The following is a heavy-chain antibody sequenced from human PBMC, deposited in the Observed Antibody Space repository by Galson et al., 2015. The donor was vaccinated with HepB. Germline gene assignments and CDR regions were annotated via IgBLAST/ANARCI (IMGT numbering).Heavy chain of an antibody. Sequence: SLRLSCAASGFSFSNYSMNWVRQAPGKGLEWVSYISRSSSTIYYVDSVKGRFTISRDNAKNSLYLQMNSLRDEDTAVYYCARDRGSSGWYRVYWGQGTLVTVSS. CDR1: GFSFSNYS. J-gene: IGHJ4*02. CDR3: ARDRGSSGWYRVY. D-gene: IGHD6-19*01. CDR2: ISRSSSTI. V-gene: IGHV3-48*02.